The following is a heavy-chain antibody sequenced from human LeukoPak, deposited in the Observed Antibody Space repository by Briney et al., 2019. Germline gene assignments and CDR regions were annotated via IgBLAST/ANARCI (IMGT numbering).Heavy chain of an antibody. D-gene: IGHD3-22*01. J-gene: IGHJ4*02. V-gene: IGHV4-59*01. CDR2: IYYSGST. CDR3: ASYTYYYDSSGYPA. CDR1: GGSISSYY. Sequence: PSETLSLTCTVSGGSISSYYWSWIRQPPGKGLEWIGYIYYSGSTNYNPSLKSRVTISVDTSKNQFSLKLSSVTAADTAVYYCASYTYYYDSSGYPAWGQGTLVTVSP.